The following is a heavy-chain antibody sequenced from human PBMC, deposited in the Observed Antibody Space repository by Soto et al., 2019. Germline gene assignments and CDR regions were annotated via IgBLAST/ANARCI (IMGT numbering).Heavy chain of an antibody. J-gene: IGHJ6*02. CDR2: INPNSGGT. CDR1: GYTFTGYY. V-gene: IGHV1-2*02. D-gene: IGHD6-19*01. CDR3: ARKGDSSGWYSPYYYYYGMDV. Sequence: GASVKGSCKASGYTFTGYYMHWVRQAPGQGLEWMGWINPNSGGTNYAQKFQGRVTMTRDTSISTAYMELSRLRSDDTAVYYCARKGDSSGWYSPYYYYYGMDVWGQGTTVTVSS.